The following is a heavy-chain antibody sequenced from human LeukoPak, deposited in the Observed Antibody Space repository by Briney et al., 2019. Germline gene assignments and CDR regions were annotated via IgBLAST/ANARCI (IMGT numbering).Heavy chain of an antibody. CDR1: GGSFSGYY. D-gene: IGHD1-26*01. Sequence: SETLSLTCAVYGGSFSGYYWSWIRQPPGKGLEWIGEINHSGSTNYNPSLKSRVTISVDTSKNQFSLKLSSVTAADTAVYYCARFARSPQYSGSYDLEYWGQGTLVTVSS. V-gene: IGHV4-34*01. J-gene: IGHJ4*02. CDR2: INHSGST. CDR3: ARFARSPQYSGSYDLEY.